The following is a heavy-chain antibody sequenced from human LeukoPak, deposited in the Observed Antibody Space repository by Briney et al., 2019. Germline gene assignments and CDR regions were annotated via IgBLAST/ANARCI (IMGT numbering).Heavy chain of an antibody. CDR2: ISSNGGST. D-gene: IGHD6-19*01. V-gene: IGHV3-64D*06. CDR1: GFTFRSYA. Sequence: GGSLRLSCSASGFTFRSYAMHWVRQAPGKGLEYVSAISSNGGSTYYADSVKGRFTISRDNSKNTLYLQMSSLRVEDTAVYYYVKVESGWYHFDYWGQGTLVTVSS. J-gene: IGHJ4*02. CDR3: VKVESGWYHFDY.